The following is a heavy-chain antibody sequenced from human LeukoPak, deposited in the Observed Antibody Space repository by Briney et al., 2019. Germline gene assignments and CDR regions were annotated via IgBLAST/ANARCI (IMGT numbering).Heavy chain of an antibody. J-gene: IGHJ4*02. CDR3: AKDIGYYYDSSGYFHY. D-gene: IGHD3-22*01. CDR1: GFTFDDYA. Sequence: GGSLRLSCAASGFTFDDYAMQWVRLAPGKGLVWVSGISWNRGSIGYEDSVKGRFTISRDNAKNSLYLQMNSLRAEDTALYYCAKDIGYYYDSSGYFHYWGQGTLVTVSS. V-gene: IGHV3-9*01. CDR2: ISWNRGSI.